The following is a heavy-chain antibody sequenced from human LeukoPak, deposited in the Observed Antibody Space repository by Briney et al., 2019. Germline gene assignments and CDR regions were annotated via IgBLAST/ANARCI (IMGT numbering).Heavy chain of an antibody. CDR2: IYYSGST. J-gene: IGHJ5*02. CDR1: GGSISSGGYY. Sequence: SETLSLTCTVSGGSISSGGYYWGGIRQHPGKGLEGIGYIYYSGSTYYNPSLKSRVTISVDTSKNQFSLKLSSVTAADTAVYYCARVRGMIAAAGTLNWFDPWGQGTLVTVSS. CDR3: ARVRGMIAAAGTLNWFDP. V-gene: IGHV4-31*03. D-gene: IGHD6-13*01.